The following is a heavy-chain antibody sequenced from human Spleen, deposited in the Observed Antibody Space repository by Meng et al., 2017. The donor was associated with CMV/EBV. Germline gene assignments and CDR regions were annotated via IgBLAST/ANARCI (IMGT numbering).Heavy chain of an antibody. CDR2: IYYSGSI. V-gene: IGHV4-39*07. D-gene: IGHD2-15*01. CDR1: SRSY. CDR3: VRDYLVVVRSSQTPRYNWFDP. J-gene: IGHJ5*02. Sequence: SRSYWGWIRQPPGKGLEWIGSIYYSGSIYYNPSLKSRLTISIDTSKNQFSLNLRSVTAADTAVYYCVRDYLVVVRSSQTPRYNWFDPWGQGTLVTVSS.